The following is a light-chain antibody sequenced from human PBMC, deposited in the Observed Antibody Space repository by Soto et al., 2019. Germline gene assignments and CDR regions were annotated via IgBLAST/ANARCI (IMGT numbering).Light chain of an antibody. CDR2: DAS. CDR1: QSISSR. Sequence: DIQMTQSPSTLSASVGDRVTITCRASQSISSRLAWYQQKPGEAPKVLIYDASSLESGVPSRFSGSGSGTEFTLTISSQQHDDFATYYCQQYNTYSSFGGGTKVEIK. J-gene: IGKJ4*01. V-gene: IGKV1-5*01. CDR3: QQYNTYSS.